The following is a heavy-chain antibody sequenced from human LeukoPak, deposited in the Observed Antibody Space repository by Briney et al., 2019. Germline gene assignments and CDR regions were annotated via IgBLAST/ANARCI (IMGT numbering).Heavy chain of an antibody. Sequence: PGGALRPSCAASGFTFSSYVMHWVRQAPGKGLEWVAFIRYEGRNKYYADSVNVRFTISRHNSKNTLYLQVNSVRAEDTAVYYCAKDSQGELGFDYWGQGTLVTVSS. CDR2: IRYEGRNK. V-gene: IGHV3-30*02. J-gene: IGHJ4*02. D-gene: IGHD3-16*01. CDR1: GFTFSSYV. CDR3: AKDSQGELGFDY.